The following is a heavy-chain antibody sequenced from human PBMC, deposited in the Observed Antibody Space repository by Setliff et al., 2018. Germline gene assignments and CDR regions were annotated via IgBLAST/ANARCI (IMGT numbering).Heavy chain of an antibody. CDR3: ARLWISYESNTYFYPKYFDF. CDR2: IYYGGST. D-gene: IGHD3-22*01. J-gene: IGHJ4*02. V-gene: IGHV4-59*01. CDR1: GYTSSSYA. Sequence: SETLRLSCAASGYTSSSYAMTWIRPAPGKGLEWIGYIYYGGSTNYNPSLNSRVAISVDTSENQFSLRLNSVTAADTAVYYCARLWISYESNTYFYPKYFDFWGQGTLVTVS.